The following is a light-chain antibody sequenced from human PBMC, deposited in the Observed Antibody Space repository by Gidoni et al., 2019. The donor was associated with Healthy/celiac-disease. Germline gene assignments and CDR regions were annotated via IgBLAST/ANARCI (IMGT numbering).Light chain of an antibody. V-gene: IGKV3-15*01. J-gene: IGKJ1*01. CDR3: QQYNNWPRT. CDR1: QSVSSN. Sequence: EIVMTQSPATLSVSPGERATLTCRASQSVSSNLAWYQQKPGQGPRLLIYGASNRATGIPARFSGSGSGTEFTLTISSLQSEDFAVYYCQQYNNWPRTFGQGTKVEIK. CDR2: GAS.